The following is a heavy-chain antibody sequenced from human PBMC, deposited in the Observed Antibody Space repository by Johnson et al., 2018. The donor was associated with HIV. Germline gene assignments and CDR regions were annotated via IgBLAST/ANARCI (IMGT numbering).Heavy chain of an antibody. Sequence: VQLVESGGGVAWPGGSLRLSCAASGFTFHDYGMSWVRQVPGKGLEWVSGINWNGGNTGYADSVKGRLTISRANSKNTLYLQVNSLRAEDTAVYFCAKDRDPWYYYGSGTYYDAFDIWGQGTMVTVSS. J-gene: IGHJ3*02. CDR2: INWNGGNT. V-gene: IGHV3-20*04. D-gene: IGHD3-10*01. CDR1: GFTFHDYG. CDR3: AKDRDPWYYYGSGTYYDAFDI.